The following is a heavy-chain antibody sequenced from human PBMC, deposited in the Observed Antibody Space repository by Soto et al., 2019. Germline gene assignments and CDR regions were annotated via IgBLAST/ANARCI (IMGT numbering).Heavy chain of an antibody. V-gene: IGHV1-69*13. CDR2: IIPIFGTA. Sequence: SVKVSCKASGGTFSSYAISWVRQAPGQGLEWMGGIIPIFGTANYAQKFQGRVTITADESTSTAYMELSSLRSEDTAVYYCARDIPSSVFSRSSIAARPLYLYYYSYCMDVWGQGTTVTV. CDR1: GGTFSSYA. J-gene: IGHJ6*02. D-gene: IGHD6-6*01. CDR3: ARDIPSSVFSRSSIAARPLYLYYYSYCMDV.